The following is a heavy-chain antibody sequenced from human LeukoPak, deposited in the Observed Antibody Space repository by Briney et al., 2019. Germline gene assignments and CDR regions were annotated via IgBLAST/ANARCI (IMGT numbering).Heavy chain of an antibody. J-gene: IGHJ6*03. CDR1: GGSFSGYY. CDR2: INHSGST. Sequence: SETLSLTCAVYGGSFSGYYWSWIRQPPGKGLEWIGEINHSGSTNYNPSLKSRVTISVDTSLKLSSVTAADTAVYYCARGNMYDYYMDVWGKGTTVTVSS. CDR3: ARGNMYDYYMDV. V-gene: IGHV4-34*01.